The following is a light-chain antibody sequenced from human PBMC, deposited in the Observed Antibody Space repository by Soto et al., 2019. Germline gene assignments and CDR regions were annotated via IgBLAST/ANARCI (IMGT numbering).Light chain of an antibody. CDR1: QSISNW. CDR2: DAS. Sequence: DIQMTQSPSTLSASVGDRVTITCRASQSISNWLAWYQQKPGKAPKLLIYDASNLVSGVPSRFSGSGSGTEFTLTISSLQPDDFATYYCQQYNTYSYTFGQGTKLEIK. V-gene: IGKV1-5*01. CDR3: QQYNTYSYT. J-gene: IGKJ2*01.